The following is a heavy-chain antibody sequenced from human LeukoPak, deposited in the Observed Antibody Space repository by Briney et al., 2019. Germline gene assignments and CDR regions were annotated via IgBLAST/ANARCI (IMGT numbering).Heavy chain of an antibody. D-gene: IGHD6-19*01. CDR1: GFTFSIYW. J-gene: IGHJ4*02. CDR3: ARHVILDSRGWYHVTTADQWLDS. V-gene: IGHV3-7*01. Sequence: PGGSLRLSCAASGFTFSIYWMTWVRQAPGKGLEWVATIKQDGSEKYYVDSMKGRFTISRDNAKNSLYLQMNSLRAEDTAMYYCARHVILDSRGWYHVTTADQWLDSWGQGTLVTVSS. CDR2: IKQDGSEK.